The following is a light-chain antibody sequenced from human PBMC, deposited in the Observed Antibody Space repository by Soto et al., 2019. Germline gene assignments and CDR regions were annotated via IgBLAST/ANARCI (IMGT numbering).Light chain of an antibody. V-gene: IGKV3-11*01. CDR2: EAS. Sequence: EIVLTQSPGTLSLSPGERATLSCSASQSVSSSYLAWYQQKPGQAPRLLIYEASNRATGIPARFSGSGSGTDFTLTISSLEPEDFAVYYCQQRGEWPPGATFGQGTRLEIK. J-gene: IGKJ5*01. CDR1: QSVSSSY. CDR3: QQRGEWPPGAT.